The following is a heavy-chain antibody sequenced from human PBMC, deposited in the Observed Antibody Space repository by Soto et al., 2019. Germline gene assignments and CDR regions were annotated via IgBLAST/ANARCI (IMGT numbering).Heavy chain of an antibody. CDR2: MNPNSGNT. CDR1: GYTFTSYD. V-gene: IGHV1-8*01. D-gene: IGHD3-10*01. Sequence: ASVKVSCKASGYTFTSYDINWVRQATGQGLEWMGWMNPNSGNTGYAQKFQGRVTMTRNTSISTAYMELSSLRSEDTAVYYCGRTWRDCYGSGLGMDVWGQGTTVTVSS. CDR3: GRTWRDCYGSGLGMDV. J-gene: IGHJ6*02.